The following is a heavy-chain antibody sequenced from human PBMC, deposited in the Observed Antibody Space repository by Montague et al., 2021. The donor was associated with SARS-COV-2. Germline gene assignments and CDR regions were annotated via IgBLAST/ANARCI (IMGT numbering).Heavy chain of an antibody. CDR3: ARGLGYTSMFRFFDY. Sequence: SETLSLTCAISGGSASGYYWAWIRQPPGKGLEWIGYMYYTGTSNYNPSLKSRVSMPIDTSKNHFSLNLTSVAAADTGVYYCARGLGYTSMFRFFDYWGHGAQVTVSS. CDR1: GGSASGYY. V-gene: IGHV4-59*02. CDR2: MYYTGTS. D-gene: IGHD2-2*02. J-gene: IGHJ4*01.